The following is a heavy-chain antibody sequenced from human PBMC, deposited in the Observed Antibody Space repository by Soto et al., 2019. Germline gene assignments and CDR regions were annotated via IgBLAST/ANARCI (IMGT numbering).Heavy chain of an antibody. D-gene: IGHD3-9*01. CDR2: ISGSGGST. CDR1: GFTFSMFA. CDR3: AKGDPYNILTGYNYFDY. Sequence: GGSLRLSCAASGFTFSMFAMSWVRQAPGKGLEWGSAISGSGGSTYYADSVKGRVTISRDNSKNTLYLQMDSLRAEDTAMYYCAKGDPYNILTGYNYFDYWGQGALVTVSS. V-gene: IGHV3-23*01. J-gene: IGHJ4*02.